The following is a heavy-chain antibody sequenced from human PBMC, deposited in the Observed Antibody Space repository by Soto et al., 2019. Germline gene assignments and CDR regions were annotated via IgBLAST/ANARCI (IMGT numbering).Heavy chain of an antibody. CDR3: VKDIHEQWLVSHFEY. CDR2: ISWNRGRI. CDR1: GFTFESYA. V-gene: IGHV3-9*01. D-gene: IGHD6-19*01. Sequence: DVQLVESGGGSVQPGRSLRLSCVASGFTFESYAMHWVRQVPGKGLEWVSGISWNRGRIGYEDSVKGRFTISRDNAQKALYREMNSLRVEDTAVYDCVKDIHEQWLVSHFEYWGQGALVTVSS. J-gene: IGHJ4*02.